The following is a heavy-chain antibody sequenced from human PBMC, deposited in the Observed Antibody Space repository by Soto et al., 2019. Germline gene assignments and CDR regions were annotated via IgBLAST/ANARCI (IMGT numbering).Heavy chain of an antibody. CDR1: GFTFSSYG. CDR2: ISYDGSNK. CDR3: AKDRSSGIAVAAQGWFDP. Sequence: VGSLRLSCAASGFTFSSYGMHWVRQAPGKGLEWVAVISYDGSNKYYADSVKGRFTISRDNSKNTLYLQMNSLRAEDTAVYYCAKDRSSGIAVAAQGWFDPWGQGTLVTVSS. J-gene: IGHJ5*02. V-gene: IGHV3-30*18. D-gene: IGHD6-19*01.